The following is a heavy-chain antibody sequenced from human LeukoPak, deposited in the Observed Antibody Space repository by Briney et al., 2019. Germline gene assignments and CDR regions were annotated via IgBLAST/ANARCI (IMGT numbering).Heavy chain of an antibody. CDR2: IIPVLGIA. Sequence: GASVKVSCKASGGTFSSYAISWVRQAPGQGLEWMGRIIPVLGIANYAQKFQGRVKITADKSTTTAYVEMSSLRSEDTAVYYCARTGDYVWGNSRYGVFDIWGQGTMVTVSS. J-gene: IGHJ3*02. CDR3: ARTGDYVWGNSRYGVFDI. D-gene: IGHD3-16*02. CDR1: GGTFSSYA. V-gene: IGHV1-69*04.